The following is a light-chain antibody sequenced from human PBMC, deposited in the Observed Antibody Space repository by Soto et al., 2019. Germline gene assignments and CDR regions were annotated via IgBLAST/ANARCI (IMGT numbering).Light chain of an antibody. J-gene: IGKJ1*01. V-gene: IGKV1-5*01. CDR2: DAS. CDR3: QQYDTFPRT. CDR1: QNINNW. Sequence: IQMTQSPSTLSASVGDRVTITCRASQNINNWLAWYKQKQGKAPKFXSYDASTLETGVPSRFRGSGSGKEFTLTISSLQPDDFATFYCQQYDTFPRTFGQGTKVDIK.